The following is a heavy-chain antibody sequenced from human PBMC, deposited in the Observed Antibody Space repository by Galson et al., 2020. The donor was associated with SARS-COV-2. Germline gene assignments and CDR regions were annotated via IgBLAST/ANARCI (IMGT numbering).Heavy chain of an antibody. V-gene: IGHV4-39*01. CDR3: ASNVVDTAMFSRPFPAEPGT. CDR2: IYYSGST. J-gene: IGHJ5*02. D-gene: IGHD5-18*01. Sequence: ASETLSLTCTVSGGSISSSSYYWGWIRQPPGKGLEWIGSIYYSGSTYYNPSLKSRVTISVDTSKNQFSLKLSSVTAADTAVYYCASNVVDTAMFSRPFPAEPGTWGQGTLVTVSS. CDR1: GGSISSSSYY.